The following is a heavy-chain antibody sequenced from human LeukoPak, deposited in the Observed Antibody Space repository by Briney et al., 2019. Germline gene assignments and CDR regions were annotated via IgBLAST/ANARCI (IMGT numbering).Heavy chain of an antibody. CDR1: GGSISSSSYY. CDR3: ARVTGSVAAFV. Sequence: SETLSLTCTVSGGSISSSSYYWGWLRQPPGKGLEWIGSMFYSGSTYYSPSLKSRVTRSVDTSRNRFSLKLSSVTAADTAVYYCARVTGSVAAFVWGQGTMVTVSS. V-gene: IGHV4-39*01. D-gene: IGHD2-15*01. J-gene: IGHJ3*01. CDR2: MFYSGST.